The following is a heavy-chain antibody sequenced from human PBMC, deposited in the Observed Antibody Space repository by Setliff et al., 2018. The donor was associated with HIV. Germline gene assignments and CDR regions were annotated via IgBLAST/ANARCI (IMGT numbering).Heavy chain of an antibody. V-gene: IGHV4-34*01. CDR2: IDHRGST. CDR3: ARDPHYFDTSGHYSWFYFDY. Sequence: SETLSLTCAVYGGSFSGYYWSWIRQPPGKGLEWIGEIDHRGSTNYNPSLKSRVTISVDTSKNQFSLKLTSVTAADTAVYFCARDPHYFDTSGHYSWFYFDYWGQGTQVTVSS. J-gene: IGHJ4*02. D-gene: IGHD3-22*01. CDR1: GGSFSGYY.